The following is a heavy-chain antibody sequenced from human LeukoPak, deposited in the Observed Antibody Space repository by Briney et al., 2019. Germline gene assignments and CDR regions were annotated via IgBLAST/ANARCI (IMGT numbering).Heavy chain of an antibody. D-gene: IGHD2-8*02. V-gene: IGHV4-59*08. Sequence: PSETLSLTCSMSGDSISSYYWSWIRQPPGKGLEWIAYISDIGSINYNPSLKSRVTISLDTSKNQFSLKLSSVTAADTAVYYCAGHHPRNTVDFWGQGTLVTVSS. J-gene: IGHJ4*02. CDR3: AGHHPRNTVDF. CDR1: GDSISSYY. CDR2: ISDIGSI.